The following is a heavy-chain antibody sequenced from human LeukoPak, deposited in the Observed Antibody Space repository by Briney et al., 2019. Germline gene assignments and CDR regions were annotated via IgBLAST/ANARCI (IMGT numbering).Heavy chain of an antibody. V-gene: IGHV1-69*04. CDR2: IIPILGIA. J-gene: IGHJ5*02. CDR1: GGTFSSYA. CDR3: ARGLTVTNWFDP. D-gene: IGHD4-17*01. Sequence: RASVKASCKASGGTFSSYAIGWVRQAPGQGLEWMGRIIPILGIANYAQKFQGRVTITADKSTSTAYMELSSLRSEDTAVYYCARGLTVTNWFDPWGQGTLVTVSS.